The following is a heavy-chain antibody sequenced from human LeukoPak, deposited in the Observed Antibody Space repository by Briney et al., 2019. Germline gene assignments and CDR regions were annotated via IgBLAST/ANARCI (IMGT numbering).Heavy chain of an antibody. J-gene: IGHJ4*02. CDR1: GFSFSTYS. V-gene: IGHV3-21*06. CDR2: ISRNSRYI. Sequence: GGSLRLSCAASGFSFSTYSMNWVRQAPGKGLEWVSSISRNSRYIYYADSMRGRFTISRDNAKNSLYLQMNSLRAEDTAVYYCAREEYYDSSGYSNLIYWGQGTLVTVSS. D-gene: IGHD3-22*01. CDR3: AREEYYDSSGYSNLIY.